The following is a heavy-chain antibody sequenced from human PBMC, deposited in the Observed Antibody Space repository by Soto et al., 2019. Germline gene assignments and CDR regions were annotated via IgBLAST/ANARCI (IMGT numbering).Heavy chain of an antibody. CDR1: GYTFTSYY. D-gene: IGHD3-16*02. V-gene: IGHV1-18*04. CDR3: ARDRSGYYYYYYGMDV. CDR2: ISAYNGNT. J-gene: IGHJ6*02. Sequence: ASVKVSCKASGYTFTSYYIHWVRQAPGQGLEWMGWISAYNGNTNYAQKLQGRVTMTTDTSTSTAYMELRSLRSDDTAVYYCARDRSGYYYYYYGMDVWGQGTTVTVSS.